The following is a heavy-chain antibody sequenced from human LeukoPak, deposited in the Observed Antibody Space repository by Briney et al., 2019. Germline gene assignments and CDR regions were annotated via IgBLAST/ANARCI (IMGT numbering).Heavy chain of an antibody. D-gene: IGHD2-2*02. J-gene: IGHJ4*02. CDR2: SSGSGDST. CDR1: GFTFNNYA. Sequence: PGGSLRLSCAASGFTFNNYAMRWVRQAPGRGLEWVSTSSGSGDSTYYADSVKGRFTISRDNSKNTLYLQMNSLRPEDTAVYYCPKGCASTGCYTSEHWGQGTLVTVSS. CDR3: PKGCASTGCYTSEH. V-gene: IGHV3-23*01.